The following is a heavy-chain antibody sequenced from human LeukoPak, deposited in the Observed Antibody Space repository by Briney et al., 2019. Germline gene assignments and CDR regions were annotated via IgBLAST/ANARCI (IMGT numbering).Heavy chain of an antibody. CDR1: GGSISSHY. V-gene: IGHV4-59*11. Sequence: SETLSLTCTVSGGSISSHYWSWIRQPPGKGLEWIGYIYYSGSTNYNPSLKSRVTISVDTSKNQFPLKLSSVTAADTAVYYCARLGYCSSTSCYEVADYFDYWGQGTLVTVSS. CDR3: ARLGYCSSTSCYEVADYFDY. D-gene: IGHD2-2*01. CDR2: IYYSGST. J-gene: IGHJ4*02.